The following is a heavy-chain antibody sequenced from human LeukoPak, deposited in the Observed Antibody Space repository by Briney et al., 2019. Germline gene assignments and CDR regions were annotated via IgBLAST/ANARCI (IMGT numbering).Heavy chain of an antibody. Sequence: GGSVRLSCEASAFAFSSDYMHWVRQAPGEGLVWVSYVNPDGSNTNYADSVKGRFTISRDNAKNTLYLQMNSLRAEDTAMYYCARDDSGPQAFDLWGQGTMVTVSS. J-gene: IGHJ3*01. V-gene: IGHV3-74*01. CDR1: AFAFSSDY. CDR2: VNPDGSNT. D-gene: IGHD6-25*01. CDR3: ARDDSGPQAFDL.